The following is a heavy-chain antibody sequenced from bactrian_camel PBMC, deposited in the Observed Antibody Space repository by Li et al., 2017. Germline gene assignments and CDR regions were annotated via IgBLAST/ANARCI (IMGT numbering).Heavy chain of an antibody. V-gene: IGHV3S40*01. CDR3: AASGFCHYRDYRVPAN. J-gene: IGHJ4*01. CDR1: GFIFNTYG. D-gene: IGHD4*01. Sequence: DVQLVESGGGSVQPGGSLRLSCAASGFIFNTYGMKWVRQAPGKGLEWVSGIDNGGSTKYYSDSVKGRFTISSDNAKNTLYLQMDSLKPEDTAVYYCAASGFCHYRDYRVPANRGQGTQVTV. CDR2: IDNGGSTK.